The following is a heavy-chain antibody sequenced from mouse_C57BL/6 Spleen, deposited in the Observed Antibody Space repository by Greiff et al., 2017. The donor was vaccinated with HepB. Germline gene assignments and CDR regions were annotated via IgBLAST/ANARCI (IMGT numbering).Heavy chain of an antibody. CDR2: IYPGSGST. J-gene: IGHJ2*01. CDR3: ARLITTVEYEVDY. D-gene: IGHD1-1*01. Sequence: VQLQQSGAELVKPGASVKMSCKASGYTFTSYWITWVKQRPGQGLEWIGDIYPGSGSTNYNEKFKSKATLTVDPSSSTAYMQLSSLTSEDSAVYYSARLITTVEYEVDYWGQGTTLTVSS. V-gene: IGHV1-55*01. CDR1: GYTFTSYW.